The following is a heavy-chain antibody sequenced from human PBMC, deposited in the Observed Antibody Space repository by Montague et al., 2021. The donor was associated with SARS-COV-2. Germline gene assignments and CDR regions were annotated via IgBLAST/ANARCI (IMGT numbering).Heavy chain of an antibody. D-gene: IGHD5-18*01. CDR3: ASEGGRIQLWLRGDDAFNI. CDR2: VYYSGST. CDR1: GGSISDGGYS. Sequence: TLSLTCTVSGGSISDGGYSWTWIRQPPGKGLEWIGYVYYSGSTFYNPSLKSRITISVDTSKNQFSLKLSSVTAADTAVYYCASEGGRIQLWLRGDDAFNIWGQGTLVTVSS. J-gene: IGHJ3*02. V-gene: IGHV4-31*03.